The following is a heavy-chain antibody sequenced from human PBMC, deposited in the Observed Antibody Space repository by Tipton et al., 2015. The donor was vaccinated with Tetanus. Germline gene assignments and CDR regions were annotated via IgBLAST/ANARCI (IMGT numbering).Heavy chain of an antibody. D-gene: IGHD2-21*01. J-gene: IGHJ1*01. V-gene: IGHV1-69*01. Sequence: QLVQSGAEVKRPGSSVKVSCKASGGTYTTHGVTWVRQAPGQGLEWIGGILPKFHTTKYAQKFEGRVTITADESATTAQMELRSLISEDTAMYYCATDGLPRGFVMVEATTQKYFRHWGRGTLVTVSS. CDR2: ILPKFHTT. CDR1: GGTYTTHG. CDR3: ATDGLPRGFVMVEATTQKYFRH.